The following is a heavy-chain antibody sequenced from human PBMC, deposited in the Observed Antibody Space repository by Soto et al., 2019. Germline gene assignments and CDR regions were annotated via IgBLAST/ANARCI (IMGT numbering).Heavy chain of an antibody. CDR3: ARESNDYGGNSAGSFQH. CDR1: GGSISSGDYY. V-gene: IGHV4-30-4*01. Sequence: SETLSLTCTVSGGSISSGDYYWSWIRQPPGKGLEWIGYIYYSGSTYYNPSLKSRVTISVDTSKNQFSLKLSSVTAADTAVYYCARESNDYGGNSAGSFQHWGQGTLVTVSS. D-gene: IGHD4-17*01. CDR2: IYYSGST. J-gene: IGHJ1*01.